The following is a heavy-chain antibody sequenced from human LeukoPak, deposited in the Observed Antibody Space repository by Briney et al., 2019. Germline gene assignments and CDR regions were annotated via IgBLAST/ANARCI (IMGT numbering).Heavy chain of an antibody. V-gene: IGHV4-38-2*02. J-gene: IGHJ3*02. CDR3: ARAPGGYDSSGYYSDAFDI. CDR2: IYHGGST. Sequence: PSETLSLTCTVSGHSISTDYYWAGVRQPPGKGLGWIGSIYHGGSTYYNPSLKSRVTISVDTSKNQFSLKLSSVTAADTAVYYCARAPGGYDSSGYYSDAFDIWGQGTMVTVSS. CDR1: GHSISTDYY. D-gene: IGHD3-22*01.